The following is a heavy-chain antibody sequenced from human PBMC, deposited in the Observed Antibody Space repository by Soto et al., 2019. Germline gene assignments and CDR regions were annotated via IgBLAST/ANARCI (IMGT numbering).Heavy chain of an antibody. Sequence: QVQLQQSGPGLVKPSGTLSLTCAVTGVSLSSSNWWTWVRQPPGKGLEWIGEIYHSGHTNYNPSPXSXXSISIARSTSHLSLTLRSVTVADTAIYYCARGPTADGLPDVWGQGTLVTVSS. J-gene: IGHJ4*02. CDR2: IYHSGHT. V-gene: IGHV4-4*02. CDR1: GVSLSSSNW. CDR3: ARGPTADGLPDV. D-gene: IGHD4-17*01.